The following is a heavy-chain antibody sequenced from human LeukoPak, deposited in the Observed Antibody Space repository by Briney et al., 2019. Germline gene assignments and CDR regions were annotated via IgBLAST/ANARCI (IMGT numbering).Heavy chain of an antibody. D-gene: IGHD3-10*01. CDR1: GGSIRNYY. CDR2: IFYSGGT. V-gene: IGHV4-59*08. Sequence: SETLSLTCTVSGGSIRNYYWTWIRQPPGKGLEYIGNIFYSGGTNYNPSLKSRVTISVDTSKNQFSLMLSSVTAADTAVYYCARHHPTVVRGVTQYYFDYWGQGTLVNVSS. CDR3: ARHHPTVVRGVTQYYFDY. J-gene: IGHJ4*02.